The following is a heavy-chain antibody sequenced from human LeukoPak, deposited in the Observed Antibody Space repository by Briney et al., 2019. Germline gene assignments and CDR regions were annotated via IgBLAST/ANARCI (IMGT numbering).Heavy chain of an antibody. J-gene: IGHJ4*02. CDR3: ATDDYGDYFDY. CDR1: GYTFTSFA. V-gene: IGHV7-4-1*02. D-gene: IGHD4-17*01. Sequence: GASVKVSCKASGYTFTSFAMNWVRQAPGQGFEWMGWINTDTGNPTYAQGFTGRFVFSLDTSVSTAYLQITSLKAEDTAVYYCATDDYGDYFDYWGQGTLVTVSS. CDR2: INTDTGNP.